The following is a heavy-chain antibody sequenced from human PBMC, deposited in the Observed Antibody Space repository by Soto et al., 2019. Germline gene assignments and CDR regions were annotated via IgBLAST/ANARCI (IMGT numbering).Heavy chain of an antibody. D-gene: IGHD6-19*01. V-gene: IGHV4-39*01. CDR1: GGSISSSSYY. CDR3: ARPQISSGWYYFDY. J-gene: IGHJ4*02. CDR2: IYYSGST. Sequence: QLQLQESGPGLVKPSETLSLTCTVSGGSISSSSYYWGWIRQPPGKGLEWIGSIYYSGSTYYNPSLKSRVTISVDTSKNQFSLKLSSVTAADTAVYYCARPQISSGWYYFDYWGQGTLVTVSS.